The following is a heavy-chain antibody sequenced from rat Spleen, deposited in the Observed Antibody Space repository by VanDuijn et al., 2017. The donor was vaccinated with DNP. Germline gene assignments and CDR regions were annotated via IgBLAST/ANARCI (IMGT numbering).Heavy chain of an antibody. J-gene: IGHJ2*01. Sequence: EVQLQESGSGLVKPSQSLSLTCSVTGYSITSNYWGWIRKSPGNKLEYIGHISYSGSTNYNPSLKSRLSITRDTSKNHFLLHLNSVTTEDTATYYCARWTRYFDYWGQGIMVTVSS. V-gene: IGHV3-1*01. CDR1: GYSITSNY. CDR2: ISYSGST. D-gene: IGHD1-7*01. CDR3: ARWTRYFDY.